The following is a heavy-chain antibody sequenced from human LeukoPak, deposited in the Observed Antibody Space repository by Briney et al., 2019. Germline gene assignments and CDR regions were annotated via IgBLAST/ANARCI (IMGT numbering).Heavy chain of an antibody. V-gene: IGHV3-9*01. CDR1: GFTFDDYA. CDR2: ISWNSGSI. Sequence: PGRSLRPSCAASGFTFDDYAMHWVRQAPGKGLEWVSGISWNSGSIGYADSVKGRFTISRDNAKNSLYLQMNSLRAEDTALYYCAKDMTYQLRMGAFDIWGQGTMVTVSS. D-gene: IGHD2-2*01. CDR3: AKDMTYQLRMGAFDI. J-gene: IGHJ3*02.